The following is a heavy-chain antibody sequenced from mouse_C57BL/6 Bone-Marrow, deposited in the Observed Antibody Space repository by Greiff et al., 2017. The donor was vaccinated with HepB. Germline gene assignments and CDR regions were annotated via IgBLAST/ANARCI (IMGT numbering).Heavy chain of an antibody. V-gene: IGHV2-2*01. J-gene: IGHJ4*01. CDR1: GFSLTSYG. D-gene: IGHD2-5*01. CDR2: IWSGGST. CDR3: ARKYYSNYDYAMDY. Sequence: QVQLKESGPGLVQPSQSLSITCTVSGFSLTSYGVHWVRQSPGKGLEWLGVIWSGGSTDYNAAFISRLSISKDNSKSQVFFKMNSLQADDTAIYYCARKYYSNYDYAMDYWGQGTSVTVSS.